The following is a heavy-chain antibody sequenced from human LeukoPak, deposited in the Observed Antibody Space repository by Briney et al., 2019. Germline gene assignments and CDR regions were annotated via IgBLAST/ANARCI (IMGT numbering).Heavy chain of an antibody. CDR1: GGSISSYY. D-gene: IGHD2-2*01. J-gene: IGHJ6*02. CDR2: IHHSGSS. V-gene: IGHV4-59*12. Sequence: SETLSLTCTVSGGSISSYYWSWIRQPPGEGLEWIGYIHHSGSSNYSPSLKSRVTMSVDTSKNQFSLRLTSVTAADTAVYYCARDLLGCSSTSCYGGRGYYGMDVWGQGTTVTVSS. CDR3: ARDLLGCSSTSCYGGRGYYGMDV.